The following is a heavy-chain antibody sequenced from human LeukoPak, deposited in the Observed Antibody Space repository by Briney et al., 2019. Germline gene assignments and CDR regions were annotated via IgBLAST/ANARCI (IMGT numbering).Heavy chain of an antibody. CDR2: IYYSGST. V-gene: IGHV4-59*01. Sequence: SETLSLTCTVSGGSISSYYWSWIRQPPGKGLEWIGYIYYSGSTNYNPSLKSRVTISVDTSKNQFSPKLSSVTAADTAVYYCARTYYYDSSGYYYVYFDLWGRGTLVTVSS. J-gene: IGHJ2*01. D-gene: IGHD3-22*01. CDR3: ARTYYYDSSGYYYVYFDL. CDR1: GGSISSYY.